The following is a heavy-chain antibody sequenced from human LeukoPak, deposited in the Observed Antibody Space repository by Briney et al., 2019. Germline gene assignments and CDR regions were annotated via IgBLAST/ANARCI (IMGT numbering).Heavy chain of an antibody. J-gene: IGHJ4*02. Sequence: GGSLSLSCAASGFTFSDYYMSWIRQAPGKGLEWVSYISSSGSTIYYADSVKGRFTISRHNAKNSLYLQMNSLRAEDTAVYYCARKYYYDSSGCDYWGQGTLVSVSS. CDR2: ISSSGSTI. CDR3: ARKYYYDSSGCDY. CDR1: GFTFSDYY. D-gene: IGHD3-22*01. V-gene: IGHV3-11*01.